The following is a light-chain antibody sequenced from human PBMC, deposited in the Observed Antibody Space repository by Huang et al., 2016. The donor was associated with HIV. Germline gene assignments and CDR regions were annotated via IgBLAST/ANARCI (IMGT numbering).Light chain of an antibody. V-gene: IGKV2-30*02. J-gene: IGKJ4*01. CDR1: QSLVHSDGNTY. CDR2: KVS. CDR3: MQGTHWPLT. Sequence: DVVMTQSPLSLPATLGQPASISCRSSQSLVHSDGNTYLTWFQQRPGQSPRRLIYKVSNRDSGVPGRFSGSGSGTHFTLKISRVEAEDVGVYYCMQGTHWPLTFGGGTKVEIK.